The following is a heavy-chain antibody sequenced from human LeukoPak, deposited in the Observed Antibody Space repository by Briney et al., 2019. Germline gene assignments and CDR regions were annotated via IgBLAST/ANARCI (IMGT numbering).Heavy chain of an antibody. CDR1: GFTFSTYS. CDR2: ISSTGHYI. V-gene: IGHV3-21*01. CDR3: ARDAAGDPPGIDY. D-gene: IGHD7-27*01. Sequence: GGSLRLSCAASGFTFSTYSMNWVRQAPGKGLEWVSSISSTGHYIYYADSVRGRFTISRDNAKNSLYLQMNSLRAEDTAVYYCARDAAGDPPGIDYWGQGTLVTVSS. J-gene: IGHJ4*02.